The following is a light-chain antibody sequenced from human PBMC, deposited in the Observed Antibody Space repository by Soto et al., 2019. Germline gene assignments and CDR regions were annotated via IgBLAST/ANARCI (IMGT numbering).Light chain of an antibody. V-gene: IGLV2-8*01. CDR1: SSDIGGYNF. CDR2: EVS. Sequence: QSALTQPPSASGSPGQSVTISCTGTSSDIGGYNFVSWYQQHPGKVPKIIIYEVSKRPSGVPGRFSGSKSGNTASLTVSGLQTEDEADYYCAAWDDSLNGYVFGTGTKVTVL. CDR3: AAWDDSLNGYV. J-gene: IGLJ1*01.